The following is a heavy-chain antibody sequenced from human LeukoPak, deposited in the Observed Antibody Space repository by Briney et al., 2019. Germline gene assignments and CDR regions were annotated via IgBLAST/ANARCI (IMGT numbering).Heavy chain of an antibody. Sequence: PGGSLRLSCAASGFTFSSYWMSWVRQAPGKGLEWVANMKRDGSEMYYVDSVKGRFTISRDNSKNTLYLQMNSLRAEDTAVYYCARRVHSSSWSSYFDYWGQETLVTVSS. CDR1: GFTFSSYW. D-gene: IGHD6-13*01. J-gene: IGHJ4*02. V-gene: IGHV3-7*03. CDR3: ARRVHSSSWSSYFDY. CDR2: MKRDGSEM.